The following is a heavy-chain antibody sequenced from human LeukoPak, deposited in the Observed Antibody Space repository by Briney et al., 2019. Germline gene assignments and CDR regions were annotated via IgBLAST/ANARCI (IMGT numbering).Heavy chain of an antibody. CDR1: GYTFTSYG. D-gene: IGHD6-19*01. V-gene: IGHV1-18*01. Sequence: RASVKVSCKASGYTFTSYGISWVRQAPGQGLEWMGWISAYNGNTNYAQKLQGRVTMTTDTSTSTAYMELRSLRSDDTAVYYCARGRSSGWYDQLFDYWGQGTLVTVSS. CDR2: ISAYNGNT. CDR3: ARGRSSGWYDQLFDY. J-gene: IGHJ4*02.